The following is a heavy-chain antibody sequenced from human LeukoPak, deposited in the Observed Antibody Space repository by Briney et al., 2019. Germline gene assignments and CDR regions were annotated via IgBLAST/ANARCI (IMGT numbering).Heavy chain of an antibody. D-gene: IGHD1-26*01. V-gene: IGHV1-69*05. Sequence: EASVTVSCKASGGTFSSYAISWVRQAPGEGLEWMGGIIPIFGTANYAQKFQGRVTITTDESTSTAYMELSSLRSEDTAVYYCARGKVGATPIDYWGQGTLVTVSS. J-gene: IGHJ4*02. CDR3: ARGKVGATPIDY. CDR2: IIPIFGTA. CDR1: GGTFSSYA.